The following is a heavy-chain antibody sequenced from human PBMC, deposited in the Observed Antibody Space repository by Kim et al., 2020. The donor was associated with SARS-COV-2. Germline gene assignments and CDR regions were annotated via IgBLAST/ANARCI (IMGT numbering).Heavy chain of an antibody. J-gene: IGHJ4*02. D-gene: IGHD3-3*02. CDR3: ARRLLALGTKGIDS. V-gene: IGHV4-34*01. CDR2: INHSGSP. CDR1: GGSFSGYY. Sequence: SETLSLTCAVYGGSFSGYYWSWIRQPPGKGLEWVAEINHSGSPNYNPSLKSRFTISVDTSKNQFSLRMISVTAADTAIYYCARRLLALGTKGIDSWGQGT.